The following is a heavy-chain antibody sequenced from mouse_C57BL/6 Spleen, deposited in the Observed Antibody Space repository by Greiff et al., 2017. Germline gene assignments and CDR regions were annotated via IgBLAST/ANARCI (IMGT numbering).Heavy chain of an antibody. Sequence: QVQLQQSGAELVRPGTSVKVSCKASGYAFTNYLIEWVKQRPGQGLEWIGVINPGSGGTNYNEKFKGKATLTADKSSSTAYMQLSSLTSEDSAVYFCAREGEGYAMDYWGQGTSVTVSS. CDR3: AREGEGYAMDY. J-gene: IGHJ4*01. V-gene: IGHV1-54*01. CDR2: INPGSGGT. CDR1: GYAFTNYL.